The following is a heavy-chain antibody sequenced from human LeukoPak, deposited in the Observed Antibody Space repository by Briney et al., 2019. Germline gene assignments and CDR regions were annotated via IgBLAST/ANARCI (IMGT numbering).Heavy chain of an antibody. D-gene: IGHD3-3*01. V-gene: IGHV4-59*01. CDR1: GGSISSYY. Sequence: SETLSLTCTVSGGSISSYYWSWIRQPPGKGLEWHGYIYYSGSTNYNPSLKSRVTISVDTSKNQFSLKLSSVTAADTAVYYCARDQADFWSGYSYYGMDVWGQGTTVTVSS. CDR2: IYYSGST. CDR3: ARDQADFWSGYSYYGMDV. J-gene: IGHJ6*02.